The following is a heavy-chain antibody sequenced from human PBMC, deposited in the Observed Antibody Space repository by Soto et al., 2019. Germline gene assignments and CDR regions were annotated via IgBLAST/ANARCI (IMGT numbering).Heavy chain of an antibody. CDR3: AREWDCSGGSCYSYFDL. Sequence: EVQLVESGGGLVQPGGSLRLSCAASGFTFSSYWMCWVRQAPGKGLEWVANIKQDGSEKYYVDSVKGRFTISRDNAKNSLYLQMNSLRAEDTAVYYCAREWDCSGGSCYSYFDLWGRGTLVTVSS. D-gene: IGHD2-15*01. CDR2: IKQDGSEK. V-gene: IGHV3-7*01. J-gene: IGHJ2*01. CDR1: GFTFSSYW.